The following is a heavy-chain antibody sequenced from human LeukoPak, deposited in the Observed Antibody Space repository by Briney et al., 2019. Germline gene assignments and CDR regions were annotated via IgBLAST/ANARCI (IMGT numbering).Heavy chain of an antibody. CDR2: ISYTGST. Sequence: SETLSLTCTVSGGSISSSSYFWGWIRQPPGKGLEWIGSISYTGSTYYNPSLMSRVTISGDTSKNQFSLKLSSVTAADTAVYYCARDMRRHGESGYGFDYWGQGIRVTVSS. D-gene: IGHD5-12*01. J-gene: IGHJ4*02. V-gene: IGHV4-39*02. CDR1: GGSISSSSYF. CDR3: ARDMRRHGESGYGFDY.